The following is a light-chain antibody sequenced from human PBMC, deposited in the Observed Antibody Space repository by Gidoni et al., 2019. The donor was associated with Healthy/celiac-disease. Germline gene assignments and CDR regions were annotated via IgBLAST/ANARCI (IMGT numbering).Light chain of an antibody. J-gene: IGKJ1*01. CDR1: QSVSHSY. CDR2: GAS. CDR3: QQYGSSPRT. V-gene: IGKV3-20*01. Sequence: EIVLTQSPGTLSLSPGERATLSCRASQSVSHSYLAWYQQKPGQPPRLLIYGASSRATGIPDRFSGSGSGTDFTLTISRLEPEDFAVYYCQQYGSSPRTFGQGTKVEIK.